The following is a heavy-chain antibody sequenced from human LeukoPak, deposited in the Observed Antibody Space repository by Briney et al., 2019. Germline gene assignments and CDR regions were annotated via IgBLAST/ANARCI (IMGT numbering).Heavy chain of an antibody. CDR1: GYTFTSYA. Sequence: ASVKVSCKASGYTFTSYAMNWVRQAPGQGLEWMGWMNPNSNNTGYAQKFQGRVTMTRNTSISTAYMELSSLRSEDTAVYYCARASGYEFEYWGQGTLVTVSS. V-gene: IGHV1-8*02. CDR2: MNPNSNNT. CDR3: ARASGYEFEY. J-gene: IGHJ4*02. D-gene: IGHD5-12*01.